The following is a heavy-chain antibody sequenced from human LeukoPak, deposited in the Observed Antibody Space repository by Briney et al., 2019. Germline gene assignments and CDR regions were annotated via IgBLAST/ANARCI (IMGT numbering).Heavy chain of an antibody. CDR1: GYTFTSYG. CDR3: ARAKEYYYDSSGYYYGDYYYMDA. CDR2: ISAYNGNT. J-gene: IGHJ6*03. D-gene: IGHD3-22*01. Sequence: GASVKVSCKASGYTFTSYGISWVRQAPGQGLEWMGWISAYNGNTNYAQKLQGRVTMTTDTSTSTAYMELRSLRSDDTAVYYCARAKEYYYDSSGYYYGDYYYMDAWGKGTTVTVSS. V-gene: IGHV1-18*01.